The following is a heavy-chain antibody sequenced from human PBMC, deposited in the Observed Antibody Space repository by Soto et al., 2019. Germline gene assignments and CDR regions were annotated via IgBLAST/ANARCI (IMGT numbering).Heavy chain of an antibody. CDR3: ARDRDCSGGSCYHAFDI. V-gene: IGHV1-69*01. D-gene: IGHD2-15*01. CDR2: IIPIFGTA. Sequence: QVQLVQSGAEVKKPGSSVKVSCKASGGTFSSYAISWVRQAPGQGLEWMGGIIPIFGTANYAQKFQGRVTITADESTSTAYMELSSLRSEYTAVYYCARDRDCSGGSCYHAFDIWGQGTMVTVSS. CDR1: GGTFSSYA. J-gene: IGHJ3*02.